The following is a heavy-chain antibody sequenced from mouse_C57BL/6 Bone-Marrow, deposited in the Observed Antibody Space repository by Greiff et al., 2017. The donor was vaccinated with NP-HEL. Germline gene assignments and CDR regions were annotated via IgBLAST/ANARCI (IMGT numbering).Heavy chain of an antibody. J-gene: IGHJ3*01. Sequence: VQLQQSGAELVRPGTSVKVSCKASGYAFTNYLIEWVKQRPGQGLEWIGVINPGSGGTNYNEKFKGKATLTAYKSSSTAYMQLSSLTSEDSAVYVCARTGLRRRSFAYWGQGTLVTVSA. CDR3: ARTGLRRRSFAY. CDR2: INPGSGGT. D-gene: IGHD2-4*01. V-gene: IGHV1-54*01. CDR1: GYAFTNYL.